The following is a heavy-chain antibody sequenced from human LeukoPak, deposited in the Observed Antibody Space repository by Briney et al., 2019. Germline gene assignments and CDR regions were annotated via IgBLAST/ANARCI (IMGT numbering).Heavy chain of an antibody. CDR2: IYSGGST. V-gene: IGHV3-53*01. J-gene: IGHJ4*02. CDR3: ARDRYYSGSGSRGTYFDY. Sequence: GGSLRLSCAASGFTVSSNYMSWARQAPGKGLEWVSVIYSGGSTYYADSVKGRFTISRDNSKNTLYLKMTSLRAEDTAGYYCARDRYYSGSGSRGTYFDYWGQGTLVTVSS. D-gene: IGHD3-10*01. CDR1: GFTVSSNY.